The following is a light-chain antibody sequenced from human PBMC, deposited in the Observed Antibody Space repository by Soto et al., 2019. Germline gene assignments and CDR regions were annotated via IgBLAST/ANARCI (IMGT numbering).Light chain of an antibody. CDR2: DAS. V-gene: IGKV3D-20*01. Sequence: EIVLTQSPATLSLSPGERATLSCGASQSVSNSYLAWYQQKPGLAPRLLIYDASSRATDIPDRFSGSGSGTDFTLTISRLEPEDFAVYYCQQYGSSPLTFGGGTKVEIK. CDR1: QSVSNSY. CDR3: QQYGSSPLT. J-gene: IGKJ4*01.